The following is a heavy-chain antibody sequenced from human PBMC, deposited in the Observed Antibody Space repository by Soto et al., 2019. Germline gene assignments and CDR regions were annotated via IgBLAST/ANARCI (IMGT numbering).Heavy chain of an antibody. CDR3: ARQPWDSSGYYVYFDY. CDR1: GGSISSSSYY. CDR2: IYYSGST. V-gene: IGHV4-39*01. D-gene: IGHD3-22*01. Sequence: PSETLSLTCTVSGGSISSSSYYWGWIRQPPGKGLEWIGSIYYSGSTYYNPSLKSRVTISVDTSKNQFSLKLSSVTAADTAVYYCARQPWDSSGYYVYFDYWGQGTLVTVSS. J-gene: IGHJ4*02.